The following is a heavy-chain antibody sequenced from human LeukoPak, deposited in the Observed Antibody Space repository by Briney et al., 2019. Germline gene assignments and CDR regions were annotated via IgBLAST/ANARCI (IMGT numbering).Heavy chain of an antibody. CDR1: GGSISSYY. CDR3: ARDTPYSSSPYAFDI. Sequence: SETLSLTGTVSGGSISSYYWSWIRQPAGKGLEWMRRIYTSGSTNYNPSLKSRVTMSVDTSKNQFSLKLSSVTAADTAVYYCARDTPYSSSPYAFDIWGQGTMVTVSS. V-gene: IGHV4-4*07. CDR2: IYTSGST. D-gene: IGHD6-6*01. J-gene: IGHJ3*02.